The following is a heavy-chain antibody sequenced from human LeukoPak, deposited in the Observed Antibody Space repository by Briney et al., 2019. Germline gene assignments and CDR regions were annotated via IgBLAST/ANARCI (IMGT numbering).Heavy chain of an antibody. V-gene: IGHV7-4-1*02. D-gene: IGHD2-8*02. CDR1: GFTFIGYA. CDR2: INTNDGNP. Sequence: ASVKVSCKGSGFTFIGYAVNWVRQAPGQGLEWMVWINTNDGNPTYAQDFTGRFVFSLDTSVNTVYLQINSLKAEDTAVYYCARDWAVTNPYYTGSESYGGYLDLWGHGTLVTVSS. CDR3: ARDWAVTNPYYTGSESYGGYLDL. J-gene: IGHJ2*01.